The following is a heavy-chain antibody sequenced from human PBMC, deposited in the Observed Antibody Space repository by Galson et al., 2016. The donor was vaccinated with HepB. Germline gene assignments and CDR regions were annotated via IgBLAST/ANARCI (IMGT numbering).Heavy chain of an antibody. Sequence: SETLSLTCTVSGGSISSYYWSWIRQPPGKGLEWIGYIYYSGTINYNPPLKSRVTMSVDTSKNQFSLKLNSVTAADTAVYYCARALLVFGPFDYWGQGALVTVSS. CDR3: ARALLVFGPFDY. J-gene: IGHJ4*02. CDR2: IYYSGTI. CDR1: GGSISSYY. D-gene: IGHD3-16*01. V-gene: IGHV4-59*01.